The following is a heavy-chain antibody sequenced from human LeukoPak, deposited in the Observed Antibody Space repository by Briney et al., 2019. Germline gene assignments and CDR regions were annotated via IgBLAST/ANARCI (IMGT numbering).Heavy chain of an antibody. Sequence: ASVKVSCKASGYTFTSYDISWVRQATGQGLEWMGWMNPNSGNTGYAQKFQGRVTMTRNTSISTAYMELSSLRSEDTAVYYCAIRKRLRFLEWLKTDDRYNWFDPWGQGTLVTVSS. CDR3: AIRKRLRFLEWLKTDDRYNWFDP. J-gene: IGHJ5*02. CDR2: MNPNSGNT. CDR1: GYTFTSYD. V-gene: IGHV1-8*01. D-gene: IGHD3-3*01.